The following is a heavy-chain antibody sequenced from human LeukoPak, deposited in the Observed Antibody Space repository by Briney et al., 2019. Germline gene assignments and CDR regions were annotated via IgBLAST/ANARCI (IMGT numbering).Heavy chain of an antibody. J-gene: IGHJ4*02. CDR3: ARYNGFGPDY. Sequence: SETLSLTCAVYGGSFSGYYWSWIRHPPGKGLEWMGEINHSGTTNYNPSLKSRVTISVDTSKNQFSLKLSSVTAADTAVYYCARYNGFGPDYWGQGTLVTVSS. CDR2: INHSGTT. V-gene: IGHV4-34*01. D-gene: IGHD3-10*01. CDR1: GGSFSGYY.